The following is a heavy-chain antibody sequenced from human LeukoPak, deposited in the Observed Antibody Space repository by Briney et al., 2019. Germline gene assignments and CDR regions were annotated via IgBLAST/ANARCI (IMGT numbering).Heavy chain of an antibody. Sequence: GGSLRLSCAVSGFTFSSSWIQWGRQAPGQGLVWVSRVATGGTGPSYADSVKGRFTISRDNAKFTLYLQMISPIDEDMAVWCGEGDVWSYGGSPGASWGQGTVVMVSS. CDR1: GFTFSSSW. V-gene: IGHV3-74*01. D-gene: IGHD4-23*01. CDR2: VATGGTGP. CDR3: EGDVWSYGGSPGAS. J-gene: IGHJ5*02.